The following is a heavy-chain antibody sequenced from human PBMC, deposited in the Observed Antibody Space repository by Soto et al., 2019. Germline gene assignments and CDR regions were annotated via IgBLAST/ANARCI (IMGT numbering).Heavy chain of an antibody. D-gene: IGHD3-22*01. CDR2: INPNSGDT. CDR3: ARVRTYYDSSGSLDY. CDR1: GYTFTGYF. J-gene: IGHJ4*02. V-gene: IGHV1-2*02. Sequence: ASVKFSCKASGYTFTGYFMHWVRQAPGQGLEWMGWINPNSGDTNYAQKFQGRVTMTRDMSIGTAYMELRRLTSDDTAVYYCARVRTYYDSSGSLDYWGQGTLVTVSS.